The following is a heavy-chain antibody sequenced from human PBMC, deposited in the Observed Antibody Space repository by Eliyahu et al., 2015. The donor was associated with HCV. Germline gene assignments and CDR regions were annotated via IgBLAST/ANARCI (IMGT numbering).Heavy chain of an antibody. Sequence: EVKKPGSSVKVSCKASGGTFRTLSINWVRQAPGQGLEWMGRILXVFGSSNYAQKFQGRVSXXADEXTATAYLXLNSLTSDDTAIFYCATVRASVTHRAEYFQNWGQGTLVTVS. CDR1: GGTFRTLS. CDR2: ILXVFGSS. J-gene: IGHJ1*01. CDR3: ATVRASVTHRAEYFQN. D-gene: IGHD5/OR15-5a*01. V-gene: IGHV1-69*01.